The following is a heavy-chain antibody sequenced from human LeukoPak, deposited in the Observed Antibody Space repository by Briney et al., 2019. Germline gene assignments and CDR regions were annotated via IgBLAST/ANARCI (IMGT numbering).Heavy chain of an antibody. V-gene: IGHV1-69*05. Sequence: SVKVSCKASGGTFSSYAISWVRQAPGQGLERMGGIIPIFGTANYAQKFQGRVTITTDESTSTAYMELSSLRSEDTAVYYCAVHSLGTDQTNYFDYWGQGTLVTVSS. CDR3: AVHSLGTDQTNYFDY. J-gene: IGHJ4*02. CDR1: GGTFSSYA. D-gene: IGHD3-16*01. CDR2: IIPIFGTA.